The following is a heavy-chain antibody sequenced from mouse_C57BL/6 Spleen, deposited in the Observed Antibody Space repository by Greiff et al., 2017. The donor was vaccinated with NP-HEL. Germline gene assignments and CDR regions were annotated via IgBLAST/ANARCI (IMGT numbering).Heavy chain of an antibody. CDR2: ISSGSSTI. CDR1: GFTFSDYG. Sequence: EVQLVESGGGLVKPGGSLKLSCAASGFTFSDYGMHWVRQAPEKGLEWVAYISSGSSTIYYADTVKGRFTISRDNAKNTLFLQMTSLRSEDTARYYCARRGDYDCAMDYWGQGTSVTVSS. J-gene: IGHJ4*01. CDR3: ARRGDYDCAMDY. V-gene: IGHV5-17*01. D-gene: IGHD2-4*01.